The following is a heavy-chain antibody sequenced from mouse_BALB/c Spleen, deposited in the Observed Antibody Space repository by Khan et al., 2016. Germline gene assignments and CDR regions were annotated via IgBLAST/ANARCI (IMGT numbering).Heavy chain of an antibody. CDR2: ISDGGNYT. J-gene: IGHJ1*01. CDR3: ARGLDWCFDV. CDR1: GFTFSDYY. V-gene: IGHV5-4*02. Sequence: VQLVESGGGLVKPGRSLKLSCAASGFTFSDYYTYWVRQTPEKKLEWVATISDGGNYTYYPDSVKGRFTISRDNAKKNHYLQMRSLKSEDTAMYYCARGLDWCFDVWGPGTTVTVCS.